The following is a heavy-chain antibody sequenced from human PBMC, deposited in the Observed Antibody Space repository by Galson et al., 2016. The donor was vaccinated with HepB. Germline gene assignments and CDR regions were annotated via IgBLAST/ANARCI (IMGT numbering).Heavy chain of an antibody. CDR3: ASIGRGVTAGNGFDP. V-gene: IGHV3-30*04. D-gene: IGHD2-21*02. CDR2: ITHQGDTT. Sequence: SLRLSCAASRFTLTGYNVNWVRQAPGQGLQWVAHITHQGDTTYNTDYVRGRFTISRDDSKKTVALQIDSLGPDDTGVYYCASIGRGVTAGNGFDPWGQGTLVIVSS. CDR1: RFTLTGYN. J-gene: IGHJ5*02.